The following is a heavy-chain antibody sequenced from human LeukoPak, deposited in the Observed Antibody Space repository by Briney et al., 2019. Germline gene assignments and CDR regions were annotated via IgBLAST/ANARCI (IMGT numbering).Heavy chain of an antibody. CDR2: ISGSGGST. V-gene: IGHV3-23*01. J-gene: IGHJ4*02. CDR1: GFTFSSYA. Sequence: GGSLRLSCAASGFTFSSYAMGWVRQAPGKGLEWVSAISGSGGSTYYADSVKGRFTISRDNSKNTLYLQMNSLRAEDTAVYYCANGEMARSPAVIRNWGQGTLVTVSS. CDR3: ANGEMARSPAVIRN. D-gene: IGHD5-24*01.